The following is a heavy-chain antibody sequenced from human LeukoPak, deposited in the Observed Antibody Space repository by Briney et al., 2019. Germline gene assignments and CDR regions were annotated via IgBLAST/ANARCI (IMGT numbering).Heavy chain of an antibody. J-gene: IGHJ4*02. CDR1: GGSINSYY. V-gene: IGHV4-4*07. CDR3: ARDNYYDSSGYGYYFDY. CDR2: IYSSGST. Sequence: PSETLSLTCTVSGGSINSYYWSWIRQPAGKGLEWIGRIYSSGSTNYNPSLKSRVTISVDRSKNQFSLKLSSVTAADTAVYYCARDNYYDSSGYGYYFDYWGQGTLVTVSS. D-gene: IGHD3-22*01.